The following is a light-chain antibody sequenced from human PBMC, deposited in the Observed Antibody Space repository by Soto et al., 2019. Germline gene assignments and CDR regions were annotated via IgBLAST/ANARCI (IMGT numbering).Light chain of an antibody. CDR3: QQYGTSPFT. CDR2: GAS. V-gene: IGKV3-20*01. J-gene: IGKJ3*01. CDR1: QSVSNNY. Sequence: EIVLTQSPGTLSLSPGERATLSCRASQSVSNNYLDWYQQKPGQAPRLLISGASKRATGIPERFSGSGSGTDFTLAISRLEAEDFAVYYCQQYGTSPFTFGPGTRVDLK.